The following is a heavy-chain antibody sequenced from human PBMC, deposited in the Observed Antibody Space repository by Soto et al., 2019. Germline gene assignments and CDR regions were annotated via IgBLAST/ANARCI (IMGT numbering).Heavy chain of an antibody. V-gene: IGHV3-72*01. D-gene: IGHD6-19*01. CDR2: TRNKANSYTT. CDR1: GFTFSDHY. CDR3: ARSIAVAGIGQYYYYYYGMDV. Sequence: PGGSLRISCAASGFTFSDHYMDWVRQAPEKGREWVGRTRNKANSYTTEYAASAKGRFTISRDDSKNSLYLQMNSLKTEDTAVYYCARSIAVAGIGQYYYYYYGMDVWGQGTTVTVSS. J-gene: IGHJ6*02.